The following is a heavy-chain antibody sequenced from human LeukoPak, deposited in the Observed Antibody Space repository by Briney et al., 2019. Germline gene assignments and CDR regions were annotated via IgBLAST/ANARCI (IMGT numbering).Heavy chain of an antibody. V-gene: IGHV7-4-1*02. CDR2: INTNTGNP. Sequence: ASVKVSCKTSGYTFTNNAINWVRQAPGQGLEWMGWINTNTGNPSYAQGFFTGRYVFSLDTSVSTAYLQISSLKAEDTAVYYCARDTGFSMVRGILFWGQGTLVTVSS. D-gene: IGHD3-10*01. J-gene: IGHJ4*02. CDR1: GYTFTNNA. CDR3: ARDTGFSMVRGILF.